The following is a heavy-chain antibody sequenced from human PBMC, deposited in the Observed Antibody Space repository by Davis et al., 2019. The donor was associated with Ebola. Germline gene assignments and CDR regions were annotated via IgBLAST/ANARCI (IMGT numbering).Heavy chain of an antibody. D-gene: IGHD3-16*02. CDR3: ARQLELSWFDP. V-gene: IGHV3-33*01. J-gene: IGHJ5*02. Sequence: PGGSLRLSCAASGFTFSSYGMHWVRQAPGKGLEWVAVIWFDGSNKYYADSVKGRFTISRDNSKNTLYLQMNSLRAEDTAVYYCARQLELSWFDPWGQGTLVTVSS. CDR1: GFTFSSYG. CDR2: IWFDGSNK.